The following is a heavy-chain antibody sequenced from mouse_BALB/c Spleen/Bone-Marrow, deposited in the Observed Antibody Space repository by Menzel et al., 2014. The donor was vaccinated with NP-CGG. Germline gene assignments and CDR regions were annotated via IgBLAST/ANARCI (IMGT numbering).Heavy chain of an antibody. CDR2: INPDSSTI. CDR3: ASLHYYGFFAY. D-gene: IGHD1-2*01. J-gene: IGHJ3*01. Sequence: VQLQQSGGGLVQPGGSLKLSCAASGCDFSRYWMSWVRQAPGKGLEWIGEINPDSSTINYTPSLKDKFIISRDNAKNTLYLQMSKVRSEDTALYYCASLHYYGFFAYWGQGTLVTVSA. CDR1: GCDFSRYW. V-gene: IGHV4-1*02.